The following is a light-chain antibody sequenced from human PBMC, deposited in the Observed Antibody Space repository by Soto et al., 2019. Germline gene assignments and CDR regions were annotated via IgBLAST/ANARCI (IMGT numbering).Light chain of an antibody. V-gene: IGKV3-15*01. J-gene: IGKJ1*01. CDR2: DTS. CDR1: QGIGDT. Sequence: EVVMTQSPATLSVSPGEGVTLSCRASQGIGDTLAWYQHKPGQTPRLLIYDTSTRATGVPARFSGSRSGPEFTLTISSLQAEDVAVYYCQQYYTTPWTFGQGTKVEIK. CDR3: QQYYTTPWT.